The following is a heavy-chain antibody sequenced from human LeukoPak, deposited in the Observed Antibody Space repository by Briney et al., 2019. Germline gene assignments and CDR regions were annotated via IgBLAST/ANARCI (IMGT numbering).Heavy chain of an antibody. D-gene: IGHD3-10*01. J-gene: IGHJ4*02. CDR2: IKTKTDGGTT. V-gene: IGHV3-15*01. CDR3: TTGGLWYSGRVF. CDR1: GFTFSNAW. Sequence: GGSLRLSCAASGFTFSNAWMSCVRQAPGKGLEWVGRIKTKTDGGTTAFAAPVKGRFTMSRDDSKNTLYLQMNSLKTEDTAMYYCTTGGLWYSGRVFWGQGTLVTVS.